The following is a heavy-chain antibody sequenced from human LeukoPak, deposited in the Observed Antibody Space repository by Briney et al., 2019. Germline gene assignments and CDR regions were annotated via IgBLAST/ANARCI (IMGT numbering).Heavy chain of an antibody. CDR2: ISGGGVST. D-gene: IGHD3-10*01. V-gene: IGHV3-23*01. CDR3: AKDAEESGTSH. Sequence: SGGSLRLSGAASGFTVSSNYMSWVRQAPGKGLEWVSAISGGGVSTYYADSVKGRFTISRDNSKNTLWLQLNSLRADDTAVYYCAKDAEESGTSHWGQGTLVTVSS. J-gene: IGHJ4*02. CDR1: GFTVSSNY.